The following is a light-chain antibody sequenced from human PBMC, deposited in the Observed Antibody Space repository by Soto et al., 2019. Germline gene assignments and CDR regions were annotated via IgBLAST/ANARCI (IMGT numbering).Light chain of an antibody. CDR1: QSVGSN. Sequence: EIVLTQSPATLSLSPGERATLSCRASQSVGSNLAWFQQKPGQAPRLLIYGASTRATGVPARFSGSGSGTDFTLTISSLQPEDFATYYCQHLNSYPITFGQGTRLEIK. J-gene: IGKJ5*01. CDR3: QHLNSYPIT. V-gene: IGKV3-15*01. CDR2: GAS.